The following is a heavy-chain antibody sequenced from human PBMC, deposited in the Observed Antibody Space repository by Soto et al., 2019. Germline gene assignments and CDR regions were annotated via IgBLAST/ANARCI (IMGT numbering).Heavy chain of an antibody. CDR2: ISSSGSTI. CDR3: ARDAYYDFWSGYLDYYYYYMDV. J-gene: IGHJ6*03. D-gene: IGHD3-3*01. CDR1: GFTFSDYY. V-gene: IGHV3-11*01. Sequence: QVQLVESGGGLVKPGGSLRLSCAASGFTFSDYYMSWIRQAPGKGLEWVSYISSSGSTIYYADSVKGRFTISRDNAKNSLYLQLNSLRAEDTAVYYCARDAYYDFWSGYLDYYYYYMDVWGKGTTVTVSS.